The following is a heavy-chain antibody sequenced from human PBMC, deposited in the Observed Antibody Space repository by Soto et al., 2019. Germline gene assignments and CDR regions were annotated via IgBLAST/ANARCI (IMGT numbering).Heavy chain of an antibody. Sequence: GGSLRLSCAASGFTFSNYAITWVRQAPGKGLEWVSAVSGGGSRTYYADSVKGRFTVSRDTSVNTLYLQMNNLRVEDTAIYYCTKGEMATIRNSDDPWGQGTLVTVSS. CDR2: VSGGGSRT. J-gene: IGHJ5*02. D-gene: IGHD5-12*01. CDR3: TKGEMATIRNSDDP. V-gene: IGHV3-23*01. CDR1: GFTFSNYA.